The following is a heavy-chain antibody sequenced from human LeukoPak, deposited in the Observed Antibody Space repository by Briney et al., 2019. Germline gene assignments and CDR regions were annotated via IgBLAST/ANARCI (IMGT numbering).Heavy chain of an antibody. CDR2: INSDGSST. CDR1: GFTFSSYS. CDR3: ARPGGSDFWSGYWTYYFDY. Sequence: PGGSLRLSCAASGFTFSSYSMNWVRQAPGKGLVWVSRINSDGSSTSYADSVKGRLAISRDNAKNTLYLQMNSLRAEDTAVYYCARPGGSDFWSGYWTYYFDYWGQGTLVTVSS. V-gene: IGHV3-74*01. D-gene: IGHD3-3*01. J-gene: IGHJ4*02.